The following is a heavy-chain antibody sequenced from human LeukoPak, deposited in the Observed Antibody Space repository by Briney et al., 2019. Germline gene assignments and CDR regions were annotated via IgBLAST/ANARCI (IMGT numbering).Heavy chain of an antibody. D-gene: IGHD6-13*01. CDR1: GSSIDNYY. CDR3: ARMDGSNWTFAY. J-gene: IGHJ4*02. CDR2: IFSSGNT. V-gene: IGHV4-4*07. Sequence: SETLSLTCTVSGSSIDNYYWSWIRQPAGKGLEWIGRIFSSGNTNYNPSLKSRVTMSVDTSKTQFSLKLSSVTAADTAVYYCARMDGSNWTFAYWGQGTLVTVSS.